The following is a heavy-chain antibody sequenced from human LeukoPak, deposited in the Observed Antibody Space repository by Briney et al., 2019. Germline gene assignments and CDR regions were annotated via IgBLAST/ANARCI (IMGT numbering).Heavy chain of an antibody. V-gene: IGHV3-11*01. D-gene: IGHD3-3*01. CDR3: ARDLRFEGNYYFDY. CDR1: GFTFSDYY. Sequence: NPGGSLRLSCAASGFTFSDYYMSWIRQAPGKGLEWVSYISSSGSTIYYADSVKGRFTISRDNAKNSLYLQMNSLRAEDTAVYYCARDLRFEGNYYFDYWGQGTLVTVSS. J-gene: IGHJ4*02. CDR2: ISSSGSTI.